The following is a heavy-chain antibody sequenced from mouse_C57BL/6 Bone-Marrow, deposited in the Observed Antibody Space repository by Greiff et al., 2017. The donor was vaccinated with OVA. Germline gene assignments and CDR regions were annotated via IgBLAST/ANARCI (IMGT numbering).Heavy chain of an antibody. D-gene: IGHD2-4*01. Sequence: QVQLQQPGAELVKPGASVKVSCKASGYTFTSYWMHWVKQRPGQGLEWIGRIHPSDSDTNYNQKFKGKATLTVDKSSSTAYMQLSSLTSEDSAVYYCALIYYDYGRPLYWYFDVWGTGTTVTVSS. CDR3: ALIYYDYGRPLYWYFDV. V-gene: IGHV1-74*01. CDR1: GYTFTSYW. J-gene: IGHJ1*03. CDR2: IHPSDSDT.